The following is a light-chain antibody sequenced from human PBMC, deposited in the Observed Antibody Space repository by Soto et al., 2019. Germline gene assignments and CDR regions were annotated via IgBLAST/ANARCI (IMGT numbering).Light chain of an antibody. CDR3: MQGSHWPRT. V-gene: IGKV2-30*02. J-gene: IGKJ1*01. CDR2: RIS. CDR1: QSLVHSDGNTY. Sequence: DVVMTQSPLSLPVTLGQPASISCRSSQSLVHSDGNTYLSWYQQRPGQSPRRLIYRISNRDSGVPDRFGGSGSGTDFTLEISRVEAEDVGVYFCMQGSHWPRTFGQWTKVESK.